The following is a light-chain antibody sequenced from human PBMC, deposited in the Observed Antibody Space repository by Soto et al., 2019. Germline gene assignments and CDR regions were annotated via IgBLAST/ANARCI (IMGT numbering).Light chain of an antibody. CDR2: AAS. CDR3: QQLNSYPPT. V-gene: IGKV1-9*01. J-gene: IGKJ4*01. Sequence: IQLTRSPSSLSASVGDRVTITCRASQGISSYLAWYQQKPGKAPKLLIYAASALQSGVPSRFSGIGSGTDFTLTISSLQPEDFATYYCQQLNSYPPTFGGGTKVDIK. CDR1: QGISSY.